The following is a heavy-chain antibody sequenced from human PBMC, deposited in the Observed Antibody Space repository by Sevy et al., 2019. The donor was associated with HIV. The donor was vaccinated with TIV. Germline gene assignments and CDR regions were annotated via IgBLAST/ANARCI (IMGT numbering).Heavy chain of an antibody. D-gene: IGHD3-10*01. V-gene: IGHV3-23*01. J-gene: IGHJ4*02. CDR1: GFTFSIYA. CDR3: AKDRVSGTYYTGDFDY. CDR2: ISITGGST. Sequence: GGSLRLSCAASGFTFSIYAMSWDRQAPGKGLEWVSVISITGGSTYYADSVKGRFTISRDNSKNTLYLQMNTLRAEDMAVYYCAKDRVSGTYYTGDFDYWGQGTLVTVSS.